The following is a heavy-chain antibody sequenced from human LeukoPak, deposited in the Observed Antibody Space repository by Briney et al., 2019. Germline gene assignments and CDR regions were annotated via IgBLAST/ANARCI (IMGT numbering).Heavy chain of an antibody. CDR2: VSAYNGNT. CDR3: ARDRLLYCSSTSCSTPSFDP. CDR1: GYTFTSYG. J-gene: IGHJ5*02. D-gene: IGHD2-2*01. V-gene: IGHV1-18*01. Sequence: AASVKVSCKASGYTFTSYGISWARQAPGQGLEWMGWVSAYNGNTNYAQKLQGRVTMTTDTSTSTAYMELRSLRSDDTAVYYCARDRLLYCSSTSCSTPSFDPWGQGTLVTVSS.